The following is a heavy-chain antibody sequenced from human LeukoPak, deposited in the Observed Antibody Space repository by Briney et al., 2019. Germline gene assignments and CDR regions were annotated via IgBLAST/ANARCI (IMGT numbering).Heavy chain of an antibody. CDR2: ISGYNGNT. V-gene: IGHV1-18*01. Sequence: ASVKVSCKASGYTFISYGISWVRQAPGQGLEWMGLISGYNGNTNYAQNLQGRVTMTTDTSTSTAYMELRSLRSDNTAVYYCARGLGVVTAQSEQPKPRYFDLWGRGTQVTVSS. D-gene: IGHD2-21*02. CDR3: ARGLGVVTAQSEQPKPRYFDL. CDR1: GYTFISYG. J-gene: IGHJ2*01.